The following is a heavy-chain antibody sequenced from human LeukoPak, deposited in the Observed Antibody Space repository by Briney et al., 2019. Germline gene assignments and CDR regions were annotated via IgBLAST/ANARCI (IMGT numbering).Heavy chain of an antibody. CDR2: ISSSSTI. CDR1: GFTFSSSP. CDR3: ARSGDY. V-gene: IGHV3-48*01. J-gene: IGHJ4*02. Sequence: GGSPRLSCAASGFTFSSSPMNWVRQAPGKGLEWVSYISSSSTIYYADSVKGRFTISRDNAKNSLYLQMNSLRVEDTAVYYCARSGDYWGQGTLVTVSS.